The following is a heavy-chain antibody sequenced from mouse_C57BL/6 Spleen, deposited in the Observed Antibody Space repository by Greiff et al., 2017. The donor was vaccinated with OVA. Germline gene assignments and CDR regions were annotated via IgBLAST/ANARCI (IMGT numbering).Heavy chain of an antibody. J-gene: IGHJ3*01. CDR2: ISYDGSN. D-gene: IGHD1-1*01. CDR1: GYSITSGYY. CDR3: ARDGSNPCFAY. V-gene: IGHV3-6*01. Sequence: EVQLQESGPGLVKPSQSLSLTCSVTGYSITSGYYWNWIRQFPGNKLEWMGYISYDGSNNYNPSLKNRISITRDTSKNQFFLKLNSVTTEDTATYYCARDGSNPCFAYWGQGTLVTVSA.